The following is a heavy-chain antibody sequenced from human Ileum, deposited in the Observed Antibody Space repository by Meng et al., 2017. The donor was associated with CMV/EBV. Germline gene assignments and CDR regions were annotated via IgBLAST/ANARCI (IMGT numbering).Heavy chain of an antibody. D-gene: IGHD3-10*01. V-gene: IGHV1-46*01. CDR2: INPRGDTT. CDR1: GHTFTSYY. CDR3: AREKVRGVIGAYFDY. Sequence: KISFKASGHTFTSYYMHWVRQAPGQGLEWMGIINPRGDTTTYAQKFQGRVTMTRDTSTSTVYMELSSLRSEDTAVYYCAREKVRGVIGAYFDYWGQGTLVTVSS. J-gene: IGHJ4*02.